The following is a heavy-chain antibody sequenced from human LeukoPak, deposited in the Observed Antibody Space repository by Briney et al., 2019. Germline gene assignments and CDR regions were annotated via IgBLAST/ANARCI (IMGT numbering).Heavy chain of an antibody. Sequence: GGSLRLSCAASGFTVSSNYMSWVRQAPGKGLEWVSVIYSGGSTYYADSVKGRFTISRDNAKNSLYLQMNSLRAEDTAVYYCARADDFWSGYPTPNYYYYGMDVWGQGTTVTVSS. D-gene: IGHD3-3*01. CDR1: GFTVSSNY. CDR2: IYSGGST. CDR3: ARADDFWSGYPTPNYYYYGMDV. V-gene: IGHV3-53*01. J-gene: IGHJ6*02.